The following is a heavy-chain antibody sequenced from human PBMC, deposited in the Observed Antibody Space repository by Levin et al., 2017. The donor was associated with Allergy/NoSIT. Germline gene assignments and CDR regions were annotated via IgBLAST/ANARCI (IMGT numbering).Heavy chain of an antibody. CDR3: AKKQGATSGFSFDV. V-gene: IGHV3-23*01. J-gene: IGHJ3*01. CDR2: ITGGGFNT. Sequence: WVRQAPGKGLEWVSVITGGGFNTYYGDSVKGRFTVSRDDSKDTLHLELNSLRAEDTAVYYCAKKQGATSGFSFDVWGQGTMVTVSS. D-gene: IGHD4/OR15-4a*01.